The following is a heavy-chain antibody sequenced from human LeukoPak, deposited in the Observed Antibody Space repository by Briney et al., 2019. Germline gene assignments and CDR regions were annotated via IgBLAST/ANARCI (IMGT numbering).Heavy chain of an antibody. Sequence: ASVKVSCKASGYTFTSYGISWVRQAPGQGLEWMGWISAYNGNTNYAQKLQGRVTMTTDTSTSTAYMELRSLRSDDTAVYYCARGGFGELLHDYYYYYMDVWGKGTTVTVSS. CDR2: ISAYNGNT. J-gene: IGHJ6*03. D-gene: IGHD3-10*01. CDR3: ARGGFGELLHDYYYYYMDV. V-gene: IGHV1-18*01. CDR1: GYTFTSYG.